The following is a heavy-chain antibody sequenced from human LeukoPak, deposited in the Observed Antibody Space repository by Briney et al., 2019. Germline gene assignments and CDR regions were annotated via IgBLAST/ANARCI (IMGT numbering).Heavy chain of an antibody. Sequence: GGSLRLSCAASGXTFSNYAMHWVRQAPGKGLEWVALISYDGSVEKSAASVKGRFTISRDNSKNTLHLQMNSLRIEDTAVYYCARALGSSWDSSLDSWGQGTLVPVSS. CDR3: ARALGSSWDSSLDS. V-gene: IGHV3-30*04. CDR2: ISYDGSVE. J-gene: IGHJ4*02. D-gene: IGHD6-13*01. CDR1: GXTFSNYA.